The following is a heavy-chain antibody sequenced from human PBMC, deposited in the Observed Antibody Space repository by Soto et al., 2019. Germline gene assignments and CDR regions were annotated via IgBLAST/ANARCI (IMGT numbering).Heavy chain of an antibody. CDR2: IIPIFGTA. J-gene: IGHJ3*02. Sequence: SVKVSCKASGGTFSSYAISWVRQAPGQGLEWMGGIIPIFGTANYAQKFQGRVTITADESTSTAYMELSSLRSEDTAVYYCARALYSSSWLDAFDIWGQGTLVTVSS. D-gene: IGHD6-13*01. V-gene: IGHV1-69*13. CDR3: ARALYSSSWLDAFDI. CDR1: GGTFSSYA.